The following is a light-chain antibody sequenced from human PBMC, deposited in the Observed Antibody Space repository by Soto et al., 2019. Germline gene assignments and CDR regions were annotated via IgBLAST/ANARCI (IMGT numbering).Light chain of an antibody. V-gene: IGLV2-23*02. Sequence: QSVLTQPSSVSGSPGESITISCTGNSSDIGSYNLVSWYQQHPGKAPKLMIYEVSKRPSGVSIRFSGSKSGNTASLTISGLQAEDEADYYCCSYAGSSTYYVFGTGTKVTVL. J-gene: IGLJ1*01. CDR3: CSYAGSSTYYV. CDR2: EVS. CDR1: SSDIGSYNL.